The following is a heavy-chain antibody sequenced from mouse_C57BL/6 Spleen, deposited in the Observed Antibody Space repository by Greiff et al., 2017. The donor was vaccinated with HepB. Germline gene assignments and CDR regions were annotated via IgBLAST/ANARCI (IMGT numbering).Heavy chain of an antibody. CDR2: ISNGGGST. V-gene: IGHV5-12*01. D-gene: IGHD1-1*01. CDR3: AREHYGAY. CDR1: GFTFSDYY. J-gene: IGHJ3*01. Sequence: EVQLVESGGGLVQPGGSLKLSCAASGFTFSDYYMYWVRQTPEKRLEWVAYISNGGGSTYYPDTVKGRFTISRDNAKNTLYLQMSRLKSEDTAMYYCAREHYGAYWGQGTLVTVSA.